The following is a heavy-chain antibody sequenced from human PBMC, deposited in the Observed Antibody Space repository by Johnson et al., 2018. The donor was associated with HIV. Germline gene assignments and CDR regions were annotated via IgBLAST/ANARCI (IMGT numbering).Heavy chain of an antibody. V-gene: IGHV3-30*03. Sequence: VQLVESGGGVVQPGRSLRLSCAASQFIFSNYYMNCVRQAPGKGLEWVAVISYDGSNKYYADSVKGRFTISRDNSKNTLYLQMHSLRAEDTDVYYWAGVPPWALGATGWLDAFDIWGQGTMVTVSS. D-gene: IGHD1-26*01. CDR2: ISYDGSNK. J-gene: IGHJ3*02. CDR1: QFIFSNYY. CDR3: AGVPPWALGATGWLDAFDI.